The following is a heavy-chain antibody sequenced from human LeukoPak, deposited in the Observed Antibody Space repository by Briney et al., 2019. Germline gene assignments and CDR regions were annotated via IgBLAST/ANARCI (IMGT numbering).Heavy chain of an antibody. J-gene: IGHJ1*01. CDR3: ARGLYYYDSSGSSDYFQH. CDR1: GFTFSSYS. D-gene: IGHD3-22*01. CDR2: ISSSSSYI. Sequence: GGSLRLSCAASGFTFSSYSMNWVRQAPGKGLEWVSSISSSSSYIYYADSVKGRFTISRDNAKNSLYLQMNSLRAEDTAVYYCARGLYYYDSSGSSDYFQHWGQGTLVTVSS. V-gene: IGHV3-21*01.